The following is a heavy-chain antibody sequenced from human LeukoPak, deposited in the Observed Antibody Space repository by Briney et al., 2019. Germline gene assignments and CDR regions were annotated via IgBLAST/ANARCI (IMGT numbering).Heavy chain of an antibody. J-gene: IGHJ3*02. Sequence: ASVKVSCKASGYTFTGYYMHWVRQAPGQGLEWMGRINPNSGGTNYAQKFQGRVTMTRDTSISTAHMELSRLRSDDTAVYYCAGDPVYYDSSGYNDAFDIWIQGTMVTVSS. D-gene: IGHD3-22*01. CDR2: INPNSGGT. V-gene: IGHV1-2*06. CDR1: GYTFTGYY. CDR3: AGDPVYYDSSGYNDAFDI.